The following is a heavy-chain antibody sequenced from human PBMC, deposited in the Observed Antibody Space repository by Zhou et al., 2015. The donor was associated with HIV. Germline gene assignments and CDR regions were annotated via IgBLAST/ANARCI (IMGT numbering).Heavy chain of an antibody. CDR3: AKGLLS. V-gene: IGHV3-33*03. CDR2: VWFNGINK. J-gene: IGHJ5*02. Sequence: QVQLVESGGGVVQPGRSLRLSCAASGFTFSNYGIHWVRQAPGKGLEWVAVVWFNGINKYYADSVKGRFTISRDNAKKSLYLQMNSLRVEDTALYYCAKGLLSWGQGTLVTVPS. CDR1: GFTFSNYG.